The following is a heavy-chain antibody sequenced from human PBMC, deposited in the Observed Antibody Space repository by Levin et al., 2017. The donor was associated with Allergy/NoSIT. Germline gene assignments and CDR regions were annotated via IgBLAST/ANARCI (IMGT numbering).Heavy chain of an antibody. D-gene: IGHD4-17*01. CDR2: IYYSGST. CDR3: ARATDDYGDYQDWYFVL. J-gene: IGHJ2*01. V-gene: IGHV4-59*01. CDR1: GGSIRSYY. Sequence: SQTLSLPCTVSGGSIRSYYWSWLRQPPGKGLEWIGYIYYSGSTNYNPSLKSRVTRSVATSKNQFSLKLSSVTAADTAVYYCARATDDYGDYQDWYFVLWGRGTLVTVSS.